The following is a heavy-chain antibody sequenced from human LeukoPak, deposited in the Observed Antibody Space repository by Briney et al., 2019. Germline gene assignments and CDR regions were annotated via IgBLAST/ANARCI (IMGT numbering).Heavy chain of an antibody. J-gene: IGHJ4*02. Sequence: RASVKVSCKASGGTFSSYAISWVRQAPGQGLEWMGGIIPIFGTANYAQKFQGRVTITTDKSTSTAYMELSSLRSEDTAVYYCATRDRWLQFPFDYWGQGTLVTVSS. CDR3: ATRDRWLQFPFDY. CDR1: GGTFSSYA. D-gene: IGHD5-24*01. V-gene: IGHV1-69*05. CDR2: IIPIFGTA.